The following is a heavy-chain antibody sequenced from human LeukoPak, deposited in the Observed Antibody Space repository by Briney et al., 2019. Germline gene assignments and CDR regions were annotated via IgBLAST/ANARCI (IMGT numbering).Heavy chain of an antibody. D-gene: IGHD1-1*01. V-gene: IGHV3-23*01. Sequence: GGALRLSCASPGFTFRIHAMSCGPQAPGKGLERGSTIVGGHTYYAGSVKGRFTISRDDSQSTVHLQMNSLRAEDTAVYYCAKDWIPYNRVFDCFDFWGQGTLVTVSS. CDR1: GFTFRIHA. J-gene: IGHJ4*02. CDR3: AKDWIPYNRVFDCFDF. CDR2: IVGGHT.